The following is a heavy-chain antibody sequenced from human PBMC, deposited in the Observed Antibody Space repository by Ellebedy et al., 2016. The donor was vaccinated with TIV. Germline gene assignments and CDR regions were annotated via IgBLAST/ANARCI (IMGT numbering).Heavy chain of an antibody. CDR1: GYSFTSYW. J-gene: IGHJ5*02. D-gene: IGHD3-22*01. Sequence: GGSLRLXXKGSGYSFTSYWISWVRQMPGKGLEWMGRIDPSDSYTNYSPSFQGHVTISADKSISTAYLQWSSLKASDTAMYYCARHHSDSTWFDPWGQGTLVTVSS. V-gene: IGHV5-10-1*01. CDR2: IDPSDSYT. CDR3: ARHHSDSTWFDP.